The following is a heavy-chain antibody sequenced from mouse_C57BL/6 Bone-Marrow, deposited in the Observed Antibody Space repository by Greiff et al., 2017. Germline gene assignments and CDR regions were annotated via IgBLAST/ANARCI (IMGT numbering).Heavy chain of an antibody. D-gene: IGHD2-1*01. J-gene: IGHJ3*01. CDR2: IRNKANGYTT. V-gene: IGHV7-3*01. Sequence: EVKLVESGGGLVQPGGSLSLSCAASGFTFTDYYMSWVRQPPGKALEWLGFIRNKANGYTTEYSASVKGRFTISRDNSQSILYLQMNALRAEDSATYYCARFYGNFSGFAYWGQGTLVTVSA. CDR1: GFTFTDYY. CDR3: ARFYGNFSGFAY.